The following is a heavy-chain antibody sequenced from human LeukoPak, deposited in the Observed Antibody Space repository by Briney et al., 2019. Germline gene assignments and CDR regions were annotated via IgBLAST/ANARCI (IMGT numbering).Heavy chain of an antibody. J-gene: IGHJ4*02. CDR3: ARLSVPLSDYKYFDY. D-gene: IGHD4-11*01. CDR1: GGTFSSYA. V-gene: IGHV1-69*13. CDR2: IIPIFGTA. Sequence: SVKVSCKASGGTFSSYAISWVRQAPGQGLEWMGGIIPIFGTANYAQKFQGRVTITADESTSTAYMELRSLTSDDTAMYYCARLSVPLSDYKYFDYWGQGTLVTVSS.